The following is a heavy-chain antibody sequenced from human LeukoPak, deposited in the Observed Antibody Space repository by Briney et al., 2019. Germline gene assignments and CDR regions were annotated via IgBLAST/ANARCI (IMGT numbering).Heavy chain of an antibody. CDR3: AKTHYDFWSGYQTFDY. CDR1: GFTFSGYA. D-gene: IGHD3-3*01. V-gene: IGHV3-23*01. Sequence: QPGGSLRLSCAASGFTFSGYAMNWVRQAPGKGLEWVSAISGSGGSTYYADSVKGRFTISRDNSKNTLYLQMNSLRAEDTAVYYCAKTHYDFWSGYQTFDYWGQGTLVTVSS. J-gene: IGHJ4*02. CDR2: ISGSGGST.